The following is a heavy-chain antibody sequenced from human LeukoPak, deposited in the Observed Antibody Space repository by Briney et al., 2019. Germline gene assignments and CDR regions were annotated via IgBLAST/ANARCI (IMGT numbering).Heavy chain of an antibody. CDR1: GFTFSSYS. J-gene: IGHJ4*02. Sequence: GGSLRLSCAASGFTFSSYSMNWVRQAPGKGLEWVPSISSSSSYIYYADSVKGRFTISRDNAKNSLYLQMNSLRAEDTAVYYCARDQGYSGWEPHGVLDYWGQGTLVTVSS. D-gene: IGHD6-13*01. V-gene: IGHV3-21*01. CDR3: ARDQGYSGWEPHGVLDY. CDR2: ISSSSSYI.